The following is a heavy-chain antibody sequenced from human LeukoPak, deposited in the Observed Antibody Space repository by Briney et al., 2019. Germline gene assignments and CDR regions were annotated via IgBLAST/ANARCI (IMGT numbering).Heavy chain of an antibody. D-gene: IGHD3-16*02. CDR3: AKDRSFSLSYGMDV. V-gene: IGHV3-30*18. Sequence: GRSLRLSCAASGFTFSSYGMPWVRQAPGKGPEWVAVISYDGSNKYYADSVKGRFTISRDNSKNTLYLQMNSLRAEDTAVYYCAKDRSFSLSYGMDVWGQGTTVTVSS. CDR2: ISYDGSNK. J-gene: IGHJ6*02. CDR1: GFTFSSYG.